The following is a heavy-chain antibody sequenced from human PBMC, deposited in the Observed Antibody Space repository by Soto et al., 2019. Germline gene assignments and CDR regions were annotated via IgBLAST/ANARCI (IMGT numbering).Heavy chain of an antibody. Sequence: GASVXGAWKGGGFCLTVYYVGCLLQAPGQGLEWMGWINAHSGGTEYAQKFQGRVTLTRDKYIATAYLTLTSLTYDDTALYSCAKAFKRQLPYWLEHWGNGTPVTVS. J-gene: IGHJ1*01. CDR2: INAHSGGT. V-gene: IGHV1-2*02. D-gene: IGHD3-22*01. CDR1: GFCLTVYY. CDR3: AKAFKRQLPYWLEH.